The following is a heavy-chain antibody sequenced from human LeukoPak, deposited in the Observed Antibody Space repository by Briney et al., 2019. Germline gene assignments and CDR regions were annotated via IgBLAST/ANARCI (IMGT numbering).Heavy chain of an antibody. Sequence: GGSLRLSCAASGFTFSRYWMSWVRQAPGKGLEWVSAISGSGGSTYYADSVKGRFTISRDNSRNTLYLQMNSLRTEDTAVYYCAKGRWTTVTTLAFDIWGQGTMVTVSS. J-gene: IGHJ3*02. CDR2: ISGSGGST. CDR1: GFTFSRYW. D-gene: IGHD4-17*01. CDR3: AKGRWTTVTTLAFDI. V-gene: IGHV3-23*01.